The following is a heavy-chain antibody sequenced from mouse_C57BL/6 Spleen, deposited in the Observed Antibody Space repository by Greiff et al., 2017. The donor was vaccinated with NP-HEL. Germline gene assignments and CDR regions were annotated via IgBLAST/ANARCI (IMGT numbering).Heavy chain of an antibody. J-gene: IGHJ3*01. V-gene: IGHV1-53*01. D-gene: IGHD4-1*01. CDR2: INPSNGGT. CDR3: ARSSNWDLAY. Sequence: QVHVKQPGTELVKPGASVKLSCKASGYTFTSYWMHWVKQRPGQGLEWMGNINPSNGGTNYNEKFKSKATLTVDKSSSTAYMQLSSLTSEDSAVYYCARSSNWDLAYWGQGTLVTVSA. CDR1: GYTFTSYW.